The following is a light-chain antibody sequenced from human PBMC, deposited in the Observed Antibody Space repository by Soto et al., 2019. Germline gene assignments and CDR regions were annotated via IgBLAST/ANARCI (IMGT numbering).Light chain of an antibody. Sequence: DIQITQSPSSRSASVGDRVTITCRASQSISIYLNWYQLKPGKAPNLLMYGASYLKTGVPTRFSGSGSGTDLTLTISSLQTEDFAIYACQPTYTTPEITFGQGTRLEIK. CDR3: QPTYTTPEIT. CDR1: QSISIY. V-gene: IGKV1-39*01. CDR2: GAS. J-gene: IGKJ5*01.